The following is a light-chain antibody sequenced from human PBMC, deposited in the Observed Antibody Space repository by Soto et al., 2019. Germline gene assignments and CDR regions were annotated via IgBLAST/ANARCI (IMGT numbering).Light chain of an antibody. CDR3: QQGHSTPYT. CDR2: AAS. CDR1: QGIRND. Sequence: DIQVTPSPSSLSAYIGDRVTITWRASQGIRNDLGWYQQEPGKAPKRLIYAASSLQSGVPSRFSGSGSGTEFTLTMSGLQPEDFATYYCQQGHSTPYTFGQGTKVDIK. J-gene: IGKJ2*01. V-gene: IGKV1-17*01.